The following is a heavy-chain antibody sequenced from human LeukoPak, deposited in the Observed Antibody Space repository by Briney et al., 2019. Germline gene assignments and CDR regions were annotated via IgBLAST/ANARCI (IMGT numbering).Heavy chain of an antibody. CDR2: INHSGST. Sequence: SETLSLTCAVYGGSFSGYYWSWIRQPPGKGLEWIGEINHSGSTNYNPSLKSRVTISVDTSKNQFSLKLSSVTAADTAVYYCARRFLEWFPKARWFGPWGQGTLVTVSS. CDR3: ARRFLEWFPKARWFGP. J-gene: IGHJ5*02. D-gene: IGHD3-3*01. CDR1: GGSFSGYY. V-gene: IGHV4-34*01.